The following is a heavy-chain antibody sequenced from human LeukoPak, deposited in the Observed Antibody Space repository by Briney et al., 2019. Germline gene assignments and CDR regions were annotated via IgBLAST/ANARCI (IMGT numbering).Heavy chain of an antibody. J-gene: IGHJ4*02. D-gene: IGHD4-17*01. CDR1: GFTFSSYS. CDR2: ISSSSIYL. CDR3: ARSRTTVTRDALGY. Sequence: GGSLRLSCAASGFTFSSYSMNWVRQAPGKGLEWVSSISSSSIYLYYANSVKGRFTISRDNADNSLYLQMNSLRAADTAVYYCARSRTTVTRDALGYWGQGTLVTVSS. V-gene: IGHV3-21*01.